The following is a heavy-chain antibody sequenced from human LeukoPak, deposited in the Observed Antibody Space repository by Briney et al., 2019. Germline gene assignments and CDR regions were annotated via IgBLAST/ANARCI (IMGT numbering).Heavy chain of an antibody. CDR1: GGAISNYY. Sequence: SETLPLTCTVSGGAISNYYWSWIRQPPGKGLEWIGYIYYSGSTNYNPSLRSRVTISVDTSKNQFSLKLSSVTAADTAVYYCARKRFIAAGGFDPWGQGTLVTVSS. CDR2: IYYSGST. V-gene: IGHV4-59*01. J-gene: IGHJ5*02. D-gene: IGHD6-6*01. CDR3: ARKRFIAAGGFDP.